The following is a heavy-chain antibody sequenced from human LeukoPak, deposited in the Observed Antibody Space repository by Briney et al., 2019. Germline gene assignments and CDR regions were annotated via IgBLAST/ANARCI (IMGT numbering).Heavy chain of an antibody. Sequence: SETLSLTCAVYGGSFGGYYWSWIRQPPGEGLEWIGEIDHSGSTNYNPSLKSRVTISVDTSKNQFSLKLSSVTAADTAVYYCARGGVSAAAGTEFDYWGQGTLVTVSS. V-gene: IGHV4-34*01. CDR3: ARGGVSAAAGTEFDY. CDR1: GGSFGGYY. CDR2: IDHSGST. D-gene: IGHD6-13*01. J-gene: IGHJ4*02.